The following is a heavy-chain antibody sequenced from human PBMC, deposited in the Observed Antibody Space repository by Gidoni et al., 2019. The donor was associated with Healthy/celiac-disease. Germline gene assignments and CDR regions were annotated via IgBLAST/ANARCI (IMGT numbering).Heavy chain of an antibody. CDR3: ERRGEESGNDGDACDI. CDR1: SGSPCSYY. Sequence: QLQESRPGLPQPSLSLSLPCTVSSGSPCSYYWSWIRQPPGKGLEWIGYIYYSGRPNYNPSLKGRDTRAVDTSKSQYSRKRGAVTAADKDVEYWERRGEESGNDGDACDIWGQGTMVTGSS. D-gene: IGHD1-1*01. CDR2: IYYSGRP. J-gene: IGHJ3*02. V-gene: IGHV4-59*08.